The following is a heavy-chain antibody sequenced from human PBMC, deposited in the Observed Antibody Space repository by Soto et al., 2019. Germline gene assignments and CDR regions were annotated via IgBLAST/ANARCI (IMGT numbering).Heavy chain of an antibody. D-gene: IGHD3-9*01. CDR3: AKYDILTGYYYYYMDV. CDR1: GFTFSSYA. Sequence: EVQLLESGGGLVQPGGSLRLSCAASGFTFSSYAMSWVRQAPGKGLEWVSAISGSGGSTYYADSVKGWFTISRDNSKNTLYLQMNSLRAEDTAVYYCAKYDILTGYYYYYMDVWGKGTTVTVSS. V-gene: IGHV3-23*01. J-gene: IGHJ6*03. CDR2: ISGSGGST.